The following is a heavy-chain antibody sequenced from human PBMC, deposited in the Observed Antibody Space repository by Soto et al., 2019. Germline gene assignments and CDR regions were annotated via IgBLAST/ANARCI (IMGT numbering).Heavy chain of an antibody. Sequence: SETLSLTCAVYGGSFSGYYWSWIRQPPGKGLEWIGEINHSGSTNYNPSLKSRVTISVDTSKNQFSLKLSSVTAADTAVYYCARDCSGGSCYGNDAFDIWGQGTMVTVSS. D-gene: IGHD2-15*01. J-gene: IGHJ3*02. CDR3: ARDCSGGSCYGNDAFDI. CDR2: INHSGST. CDR1: GGSFSGYY. V-gene: IGHV4-34*01.